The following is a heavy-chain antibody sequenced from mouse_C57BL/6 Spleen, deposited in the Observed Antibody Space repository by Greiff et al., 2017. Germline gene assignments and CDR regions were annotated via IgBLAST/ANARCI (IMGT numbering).Heavy chain of an antibody. D-gene: IGHD2-4*01. J-gene: IGHJ2*01. CDR2: IYPSDSET. CDR3: AREDYDGEGYYFDY. V-gene: IGHV1-61*01. Sequence: QVQLQQPGAELVRPGSSVKLSCKASGYTFTSYWMDWVKQRPGQGLEWIGNIYPSDSETHYNQKFKDKATLTVDKSSSTAYMQLSSLTSEDSAVYYCAREDYDGEGYYFDYWGQGTTRTVSS. CDR1: GYTFTSYW.